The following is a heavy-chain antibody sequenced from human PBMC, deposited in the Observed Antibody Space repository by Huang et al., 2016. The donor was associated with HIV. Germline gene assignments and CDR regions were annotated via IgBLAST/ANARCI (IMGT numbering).Heavy chain of an antibody. D-gene: IGHD1-26*01. V-gene: IGHV1-69*01. CDR2: ITPSFDKT. CDR3: ATGPRGSGSFN. CDR1: GGTFRSYV. Sequence: QVQLVQSGAEVKKPGSSVKVSCKASGGTFRSYVISWVRQAPGPGLEWMGGITPSFDKTNYAQKFQGRVTIIADESTRTAYMEMSSLGPEDTATYYCATGPRGSGSFNWGQRTLVIVSS. J-gene: IGHJ4*02.